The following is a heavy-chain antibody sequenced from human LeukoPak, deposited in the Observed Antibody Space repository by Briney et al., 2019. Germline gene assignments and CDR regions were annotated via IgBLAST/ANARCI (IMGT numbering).Heavy chain of an antibody. CDR3: ARVPLWFGTGYMDV. V-gene: IGHV4-34*01. J-gene: IGHJ6*03. CDR1: GGSFSGYY. Sequence: PSETLSLTCAVYGGSFSGYYWSWIRQPPGKGLEWIGEINHSGSTNYNPSLKSRVTISVDTSKNQFSLKLSSVTAADAASYYCARVPLWFGTGYMDVWGKGTTVIVSS. CDR2: INHSGST. D-gene: IGHD2-21*01.